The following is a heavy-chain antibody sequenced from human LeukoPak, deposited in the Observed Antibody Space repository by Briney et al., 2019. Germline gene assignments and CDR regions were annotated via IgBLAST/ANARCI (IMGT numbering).Heavy chain of an antibody. J-gene: IGHJ4*02. Sequence: PGGSLRLSCAASGFTFSSYEMNWVRQAPEKGLEWVSYIGSSGSIIHYADSVKGRFTISRDNAENSLYLQMNSLRAEDMAIYYCARDDGYHYGFDYWGQGTLVTVSS. CDR1: GFTFSSYE. CDR3: ARDDGYHYGFDY. CDR2: IGSSGSII. D-gene: IGHD5-24*01. V-gene: IGHV3-48*03.